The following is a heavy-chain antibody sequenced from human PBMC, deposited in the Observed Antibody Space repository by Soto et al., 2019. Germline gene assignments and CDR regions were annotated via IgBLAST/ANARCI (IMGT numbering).Heavy chain of an antibody. CDR3: ARDPGHGLDV. J-gene: IGHJ6*02. D-gene: IGHD1-1*01. CDR2: MYSGGST. Sequence: GGSLRLSCAASGFTVSNNYMSWVRQPPGKGLEWVSVMYSGGSTYYADSVKGRFTISRDNSKDTLYLQMNSLRAEDTAVYYCARDPGHGLDVWGQGTKVTVSS. V-gene: IGHV3-53*01. CDR1: GFTVSNNY.